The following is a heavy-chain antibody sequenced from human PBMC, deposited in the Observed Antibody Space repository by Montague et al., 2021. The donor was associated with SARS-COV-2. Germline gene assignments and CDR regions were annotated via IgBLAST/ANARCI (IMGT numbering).Heavy chain of an antibody. V-gene: IGHV6-1*01. CDR1: GDSDCSMIVT. Sequence: CAISGDSDCSMIVTCNWIRQSSSRGLEWLGRIHYRSKWNNDYAESVKSRITIDPDTSKHQFSLHLNSVTPEDTAVYYCARIPVGSKYYFDFWGQGTLVTVSS. CDR3: ARIPVGSKYYFDF. J-gene: IGHJ4*02. CDR2: IHYRSKWNN. D-gene: IGHD2-2*01.